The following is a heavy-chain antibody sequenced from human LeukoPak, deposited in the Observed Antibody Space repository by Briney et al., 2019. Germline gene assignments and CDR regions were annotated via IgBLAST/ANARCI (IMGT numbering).Heavy chain of an antibody. V-gene: IGHV1-2*02. CDR2: INPNSGGT. Sequence: ASVKVSCKASGYTFTRYYMHWVRQAPGQGLEWMGWINPNSGGTNYAQKFQGRVTMTRDTSISTAYMELSRLRSDDTAVYYCARGHKYYYDSRYHFDYWGQGTLVTVSS. CDR3: ARGHKYYYDSRYHFDY. CDR1: GYTFTRYY. J-gene: IGHJ4*02. D-gene: IGHD3-22*01.